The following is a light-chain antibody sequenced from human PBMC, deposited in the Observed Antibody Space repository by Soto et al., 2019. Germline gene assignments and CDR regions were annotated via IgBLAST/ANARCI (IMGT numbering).Light chain of an antibody. Sequence: EIVLTQSPGTLSLSPGERATLSCRASQSFNSIYLAWYQQKPGQAPRLLIYGASSRATGIPDRFSGSGSGTDFTLTISSLQSEDFAVYSCLQYHNLWAFGQGTKVEIK. V-gene: IGKV3-20*01. CDR3: LQYHNLWA. J-gene: IGKJ1*01. CDR1: QSFNSIY. CDR2: GAS.